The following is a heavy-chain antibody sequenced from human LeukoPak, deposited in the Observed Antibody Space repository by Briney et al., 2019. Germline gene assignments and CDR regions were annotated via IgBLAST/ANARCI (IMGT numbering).Heavy chain of an antibody. CDR3: ASSLLGSRYYDSSGYPFDY. D-gene: IGHD3-22*01. J-gene: IGHJ4*02. Sequence: PGGSLRLSCAASGFNFSTYNVNWVRQAPGKGLDWVSYISSSSRTRYYADSVRGRFTISRDNSKNTLYLQMNSLRAEDTAVYYCASSLLGSRYYDSSGYPFDYWGQGTLVTVSS. V-gene: IGHV3-48*01. CDR1: GFNFSTYN. CDR2: ISSSSRTR.